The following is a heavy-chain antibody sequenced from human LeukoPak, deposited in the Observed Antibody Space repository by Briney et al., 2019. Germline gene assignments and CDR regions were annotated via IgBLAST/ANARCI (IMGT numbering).Heavy chain of an antibody. V-gene: IGHV3-7*01. CDR2: IKQDGSEK. Sequence: GGSLRLSCAASGFMFSNYWMNWVRQAPGKGLEWVANIKQDGSEKYYVDSVKGRFTISRDNAKNSLYLQMDSLRTEDTAVYYCARGTFFWGQGTLVTVSS. J-gene: IGHJ4*02. D-gene: IGHD2/OR15-2a*01. CDR1: GFMFSNYW. CDR3: ARGTFF.